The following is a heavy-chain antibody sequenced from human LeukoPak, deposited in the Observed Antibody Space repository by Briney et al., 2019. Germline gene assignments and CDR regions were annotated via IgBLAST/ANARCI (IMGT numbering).Heavy chain of an antibody. CDR1: GFTFSGSA. Sequence: GGSLRLSCAASGFTFSGSAMHWVRQASGKGLEWVGRIRSKTNNYATAFAASVKGRFTISRDDSKNTAYLQMNSLRAEDTAVYYCAKVPSMYYYDSSGSYWGQGTLVTVSS. J-gene: IGHJ4*02. D-gene: IGHD3-22*01. CDR3: AKVPSMYYYDSSGSY. V-gene: IGHV3-73*01. CDR2: IRSKTNNYAT.